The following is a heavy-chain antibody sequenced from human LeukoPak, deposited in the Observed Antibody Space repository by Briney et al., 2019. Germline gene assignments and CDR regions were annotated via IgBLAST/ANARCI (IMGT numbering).Heavy chain of an antibody. J-gene: IGHJ6*02. D-gene: IGHD3-9*01. V-gene: IGHV4-34*01. CDR3: ASLQGHDILTGYYSPDYGMDV. Sequence: PSETLSLTCAVYGGSFSGYYWSWIRQPPGKGLEWIGEINHSGSTNYNPSLKSRVTISVDTSKNQFSLKLSSVTAADTAVYYCASLQGHDILTGYYSPDYGMDVWGQGTTVTVSS. CDR1: GGSFSGYY. CDR2: INHSGST.